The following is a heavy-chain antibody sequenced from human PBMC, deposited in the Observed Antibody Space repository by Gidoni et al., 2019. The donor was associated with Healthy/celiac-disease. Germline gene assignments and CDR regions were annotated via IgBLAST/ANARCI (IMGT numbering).Heavy chain of an antibody. Sequence: EVQLLESGGGLVQPGGSLRLSCAASGFTFSSYAMSWVRQAPGKGLEWVSAISGSGGSTYYADSVKGRFTISRDNSKNALYLQMNSLRAEDTAVYYCAKVESDYGDSTGPVAVPAHWGQGTLVTVSS. CDR1: GFTFSSYA. CDR3: AKVESDYGDSTGPVAVPAH. CDR2: ISGSGGST. V-gene: IGHV3-23*01. D-gene: IGHD4-17*01. J-gene: IGHJ4*02.